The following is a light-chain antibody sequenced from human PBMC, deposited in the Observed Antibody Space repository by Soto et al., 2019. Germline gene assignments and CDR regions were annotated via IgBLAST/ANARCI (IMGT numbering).Light chain of an antibody. CDR2: DDD. CDR3: GSWDSSLSAYV. V-gene: IGLV1-51*01. CDR1: SSNIGGNS. J-gene: IGLJ1*01. Sequence: QSVLTQPPSVSAAPGQRVTISCSGSSSNIGGNSVSWYQQLPGTAPKLLIYDDDKRPSGIPDRFSGSKSGTSATLGITGFQTGDEADYYCGSWDSSLSAYVFGTGTQV.